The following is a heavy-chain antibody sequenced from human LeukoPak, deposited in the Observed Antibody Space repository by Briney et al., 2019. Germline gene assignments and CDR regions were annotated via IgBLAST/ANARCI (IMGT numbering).Heavy chain of an antibody. CDR2: ISSSSSYI. V-gene: IGHV3-21*01. CDR1: GFTFSSYS. J-gene: IGHJ4*02. D-gene: IGHD6-19*01. Sequence: PGGSQRLSCAASGFTFSSYSMNWVRQAPGKGLEWVSSISSSSSYIYYADSVKGRFTISRDNAKNSLYLQMNSLRAEDTAVYYCARGYSSGWYLTYYFDYWGQGTLVTVSS. CDR3: ARGYSSGWYLTYYFDY.